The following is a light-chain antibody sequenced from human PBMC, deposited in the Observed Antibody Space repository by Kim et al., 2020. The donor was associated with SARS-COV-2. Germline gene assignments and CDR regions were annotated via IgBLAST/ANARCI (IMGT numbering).Light chain of an antibody. V-gene: IGKV3-15*01. CDR2: GAS. Sequence: VSPGERATLSCRASQSVGTNLAWYQQKPGQAPRLLIYGASTRATGIPARFSGSGSGTAFTLTISSLQSEDFALYYCQQYDNWPPYTFGQGTKLEI. J-gene: IGKJ2*01. CDR1: QSVGTN. CDR3: QQYDNWPPYT.